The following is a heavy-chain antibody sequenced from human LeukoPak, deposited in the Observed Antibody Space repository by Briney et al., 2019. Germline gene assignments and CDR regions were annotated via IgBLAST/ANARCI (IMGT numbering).Heavy chain of an antibody. CDR2: IYTSGST. Sequence: PSETLSLTCTVSGGSISSYYWSWTRQPAGKGLEWIGRIYTSGSTNYNPSLKSRVTMSVDTSKNQFSLKLSSVTAADTAVYYCARDRARGYSYGFPYYYYYYMDVWGKGTTVTVSS. J-gene: IGHJ6*03. D-gene: IGHD5-18*01. CDR3: ARDRARGYSYGFPYYYYYYMDV. CDR1: GGSISSYY. V-gene: IGHV4-4*07.